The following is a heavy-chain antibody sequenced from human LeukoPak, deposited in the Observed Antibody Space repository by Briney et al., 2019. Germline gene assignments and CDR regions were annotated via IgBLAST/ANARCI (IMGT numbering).Heavy chain of an antibody. CDR3: ARGLGGLRSAYDI. V-gene: IGHV4-59*01. CDR1: GGSISNYY. D-gene: IGHD3-16*01. J-gene: IGHJ3*02. Sequence: SETLSLTCTVSGGSISNYYWSWIRQPPGKGLDWIGYVYYTGGAYYNPSLKSRVSVSVDTSKNQFSLKVISVTAADTAVYYCARGLGGLRSAYDIWGQGTMVTVSS. CDR2: VYYTGGA.